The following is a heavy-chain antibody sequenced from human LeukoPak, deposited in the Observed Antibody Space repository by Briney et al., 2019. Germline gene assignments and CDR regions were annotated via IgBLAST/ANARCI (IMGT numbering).Heavy chain of an antibody. D-gene: IGHD1-26*01. J-gene: IGHJ4*02. V-gene: IGHV4-34*01. CDR1: GGSFSGYY. Sequence: WETLSLTCAVYGGSFSGYYWSWIRQPPGKGLEWSGQINHSGSTNYNPSLKSRVTISVDTSKNQFSLKLSSVTAADTAVYYCARAHPVGASGGYYFDYWGQGTLVTVSS. CDR3: ARAHPVGASGGYYFDY. CDR2: INHSGST.